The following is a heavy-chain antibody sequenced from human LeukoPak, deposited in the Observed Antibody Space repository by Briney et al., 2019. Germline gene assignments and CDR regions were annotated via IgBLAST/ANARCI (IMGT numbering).Heavy chain of an antibody. CDR2: ISYEGSNK. CDR1: GFTFSSYG. J-gene: IGHJ5*02. Sequence: PGGSLRLSCAASGFTFSSYGMHWVRQAPGKGLEWVAVISYEGSNKYYADSVKGRFTISRDSSKNTLYLQMNSLRAEDTAVYYCAKSAEVQSGSYYGSWFDPWGQGTLVTVSS. D-gene: IGHD1-26*01. V-gene: IGHV3-30*18. CDR3: AKSAEVQSGSYYGSWFDP.